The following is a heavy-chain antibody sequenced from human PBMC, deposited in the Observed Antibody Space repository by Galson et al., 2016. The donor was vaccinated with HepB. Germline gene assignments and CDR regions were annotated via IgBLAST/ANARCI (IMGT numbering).Heavy chain of an antibody. D-gene: IGHD2-8*01. CDR1: GFSFRDHY. J-gene: IGHJ4*02. CDR2: IRNKRNNYIT. V-gene: IGHV3-72*01. Sequence: LRLSCAGSGFSFRDHYMDWVRQAPGKGLEWVGRIRNKRNNYITEYAASVIGRFTISRDDSRNSVDLQMNTLKTEDTAVYYCATMANGADSDWGQGTLVTVSS. CDR3: ATMANGADSD.